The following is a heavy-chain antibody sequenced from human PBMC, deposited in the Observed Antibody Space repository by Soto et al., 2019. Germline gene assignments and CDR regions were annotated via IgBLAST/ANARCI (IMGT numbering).Heavy chain of an antibody. D-gene: IGHD2-15*01. CDR3: VRLGYCSGNSCYRLNYYYYYGMDV. J-gene: IGHJ6*02. Sequence: PGESLKISCTGSGYNFNTYWIGWVRQMPVKGLEWVGIIYPGDFDTRYSQSFQGHLTMSVDKSITTAYLQWSSLKASDTAMYYCVRLGYCSGNSCYRLNYYYYYGMDVWAQGTTVTVSS. CDR2: IYPGDFDT. CDR1: GYNFNTYW. V-gene: IGHV5-51*01.